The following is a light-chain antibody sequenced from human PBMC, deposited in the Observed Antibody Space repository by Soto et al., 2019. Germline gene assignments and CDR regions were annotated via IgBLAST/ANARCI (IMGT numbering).Light chain of an antibody. J-gene: IGLJ1*01. CDR2: VGTGGIVG. Sequence: QPVLTQPPSASASLGASVTLTCTLSSGYSNYKVDWYQQRPGKGPRFVMRVGTGGIVGSKGDGIPDRFSVLGSGLNRYLTINNIQEEDESYYYCGADHGGGSNFVYVFGTGTKLTVL. V-gene: IGLV9-49*01. CDR3: GADHGGGSNFVYV. CDR1: SGYSNYK.